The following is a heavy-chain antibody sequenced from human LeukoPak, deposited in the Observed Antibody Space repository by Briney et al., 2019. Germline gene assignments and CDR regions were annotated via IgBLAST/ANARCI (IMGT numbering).Heavy chain of an antibody. D-gene: IGHD3-16*01. J-gene: IGHJ3*02. Sequence: GGSLRLSCAVSGFTFRDAAMTWVRQAPGKGLEWVSLISSSGNNAYYADSVKGRFTISRDNSKNTLSLQMNSLRAEDTAVYYCAKKVGGVYAFDIWGQGTMVTVSS. V-gene: IGHV3-23*01. CDR3: AKKVGGVYAFDI. CDR1: GFTFRDAA. CDR2: ISSSGNNA.